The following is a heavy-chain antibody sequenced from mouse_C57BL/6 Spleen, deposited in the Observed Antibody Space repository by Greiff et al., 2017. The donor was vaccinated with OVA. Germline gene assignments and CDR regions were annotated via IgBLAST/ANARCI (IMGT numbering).Heavy chain of an antibody. CDR2: IHPNSGST. D-gene: IGHD2-3*01. J-gene: IGHJ1*03. CDR3: ARYDGYHWYFDV. CDR1: GYTFTSYW. Sequence: QVQLKQSGAELVKPGASVKLSCKASGYTFTSYWMHWVKQRPGQGLEWIGMIHPNSGSTNYNEKFKSKATLTVDKSSSTAYMQLSSLTSEDSAVYDCARYDGYHWYFDVWGTGTTVTVSS. V-gene: IGHV1-64*01.